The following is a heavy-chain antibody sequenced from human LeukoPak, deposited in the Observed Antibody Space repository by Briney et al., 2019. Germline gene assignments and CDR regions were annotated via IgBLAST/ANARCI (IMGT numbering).Heavy chain of an antibody. V-gene: IGHV4-31*03. Sequence: SESLSLTCTVSGGSISSGGYYWSWIRQHPGKGLERIGYIYYSGSTYYNPSLKSRVTISVDTSKNQFSLKLSSVTAADTAVYYCARNLYYDSSGSDYWGQGTLVTVSS. CDR2: IYYSGST. J-gene: IGHJ4*02. CDR3: ARNLYYDSSGSDY. CDR1: GGSISSGGYY. D-gene: IGHD3-22*01.